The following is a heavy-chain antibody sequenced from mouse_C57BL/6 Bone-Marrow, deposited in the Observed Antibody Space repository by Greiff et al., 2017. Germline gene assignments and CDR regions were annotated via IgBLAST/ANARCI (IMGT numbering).Heavy chain of an antibody. J-gene: IGHJ2*01. D-gene: IGHD1-1*01. CDR2: IDPSDSYT. CDR3: AREVYYGSSYYFDY. CDR1: GYTFTSYW. Sequence: QVQLQQPGAELVMPGASVKLSCKASGYTFTSYWMHWVKQRPGQGLEWIGEIDPSDSYTNYNQKFKGKSPLTVDTSSRAAYMRLSSLTSEDSAVYYCAREVYYGSSYYFDYWGQGTTLTVSS. V-gene: IGHV1-69*01.